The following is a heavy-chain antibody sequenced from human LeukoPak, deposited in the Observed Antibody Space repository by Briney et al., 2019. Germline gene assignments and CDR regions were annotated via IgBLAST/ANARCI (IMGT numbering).Heavy chain of an antibody. CDR3: ARNFFPYYFDS. Sequence: GGSLRLSCAASGFTFSSYGMSWVRQAPGKGLEWISYISSSGSAIFYADSMRGRFTISRDNAKNSLYLQIHSLRAEDTAVYYCARNFFPYYFDSWGQGTLVTVSS. CDR1: GFTFSSYG. CDR2: ISSSGSAI. V-gene: IGHV3-48*04. J-gene: IGHJ4*02. D-gene: IGHD2/OR15-2a*01.